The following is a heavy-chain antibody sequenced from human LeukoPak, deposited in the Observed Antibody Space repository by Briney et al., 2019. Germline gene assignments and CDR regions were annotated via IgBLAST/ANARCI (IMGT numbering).Heavy chain of an antibody. V-gene: IGHV1-2*02. CDR1: GYPCTGYY. J-gene: IGHJ3*02. CDR3: ARSAQWLVPDAFDI. CDR2: INPNSGGA. Sequence: ASVKVSCKTSGYPCTGYYMHWVRQAPGQGLEWMGWINPNSGGANHAQKFQGRVTVTRDTSISTAYMELSRLRSDDTALYYCARSAQWLVPDAFDIWGQGTMVTVSS. D-gene: IGHD6-19*01.